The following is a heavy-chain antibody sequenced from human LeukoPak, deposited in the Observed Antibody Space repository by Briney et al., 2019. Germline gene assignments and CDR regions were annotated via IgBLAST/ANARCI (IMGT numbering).Heavy chain of an antibody. J-gene: IGHJ6*03. CDR2: INHSGST. V-gene: IGHV4-34*01. CDR1: GGSFSGYY. Sequence: TSETLSLTCAVYGGSFSGYYWSWIRQPPGKGLEWIGEINHSGSTNYNPSLKSRVTISVDTSKNQFSLKLSSVTAADTAVYYCARVVTARHNYYYYMDVWGKGTTVTISS. CDR3: ARVVTARHNYYYYMDV. D-gene: IGHD2-21*02.